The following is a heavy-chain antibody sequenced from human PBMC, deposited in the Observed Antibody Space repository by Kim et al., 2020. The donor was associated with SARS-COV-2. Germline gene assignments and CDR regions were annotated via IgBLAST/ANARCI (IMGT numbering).Heavy chain of an antibody. V-gene: IGHV1-46*01. D-gene: IGHD3-22*01. J-gene: IGHJ4*02. CDR3: ARDLRDSSGYYRPLGY. CDR1: GYTFTSYY. Sequence: ASVKVSCKASGYTFTSYYMHWVRQAPGQGLEWMGIINPSGGSTSYAQKFQGRVTMTRDTSTSTVYMELSSLRSEDTAVYYCARDLRDSSGYYRPLGYWGQGTLVTVSS. CDR2: INPSGGST.